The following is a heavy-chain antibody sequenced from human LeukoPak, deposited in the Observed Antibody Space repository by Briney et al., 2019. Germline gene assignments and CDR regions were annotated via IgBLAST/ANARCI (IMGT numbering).Heavy chain of an antibody. V-gene: IGHV1-69*05. J-gene: IGHJ4*02. Sequence: SVKVSCKASGGTFSSYAISWVRQAPGQGLEWMGGIIPIFGTANYALKFQGRVTITTDESTSTAYMELSSLRSEDTAVYYCAREPPYYYDSSGLLLGDYWGQGTLVTVSS. CDR3: AREPPYYYDSSGLLLGDY. D-gene: IGHD3-22*01. CDR1: GGTFSSYA. CDR2: IIPIFGTA.